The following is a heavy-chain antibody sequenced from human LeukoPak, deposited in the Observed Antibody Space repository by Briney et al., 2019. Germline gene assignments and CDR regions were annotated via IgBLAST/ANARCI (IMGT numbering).Heavy chain of an antibody. CDR1: GGSISTYH. D-gene: IGHD1-1*01. CDR3: ARHTTGTTNDL. V-gene: IGHV4-59*08. Sequence: SETLSLTCTVSGGSISTYHWSWIRQPPGKALEWIGCLYYSGRTNYNPSLKSRVTMSLDTSKNQFSLRLSSVTAADTAVYYCARHTTGTTNDLWGRGTLATVSS. CDR2: LYYSGRT. J-gene: IGHJ2*01.